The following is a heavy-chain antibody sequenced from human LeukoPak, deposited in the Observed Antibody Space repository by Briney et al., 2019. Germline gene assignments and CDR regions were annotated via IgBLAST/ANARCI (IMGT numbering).Heavy chain of an antibody. J-gene: IGHJ4*02. Sequence: SETLSLTCTVSGVSISSSNSYWGWIRQPPGKGLEWIGEINHSGSTNYSPSLKSRVTLSVDTSKNQFSLRLSSVTAADTAVYYCARRTFGGVIAYWGQGTLVTVSS. D-gene: IGHD3-16*02. CDR2: INHSGST. CDR1: GVSISSSNSY. CDR3: ARRTFGGVIAY. V-gene: IGHV4-39*07.